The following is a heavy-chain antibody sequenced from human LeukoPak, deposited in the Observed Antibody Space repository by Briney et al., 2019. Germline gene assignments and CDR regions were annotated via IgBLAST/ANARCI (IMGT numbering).Heavy chain of an antibody. D-gene: IGHD1-26*01. V-gene: IGHV3-11*01. J-gene: IGHJ4*02. CDR1: GFTFSNHY. CDR2: ISSRSSNK. CDR3: AKGRRAPLVGTSTKSWLDY. Sequence: PGGSLRLSCAASGFTFSNHYMSWIRQAPGKGLVWVSYISSRSSNKYYADSVKGRFTISRDNAKNSLYLQMDSLRAEDTAVYFCAKGRRAPLVGTSTKSWLDYWGQGTLVTVSS.